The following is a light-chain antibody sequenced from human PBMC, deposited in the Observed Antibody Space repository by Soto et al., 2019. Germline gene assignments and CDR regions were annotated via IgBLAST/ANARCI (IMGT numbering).Light chain of an antibody. CDR3: LLSYSGAQHAV. CDR1: TGAVTSGHY. Sequence: QAVVTQEPLLTVSPGGTVTLTCGSSTGAVTSGHYPYWFQQKPGQAPRTLIYDTSNKHSWTPARFSGSLLGGKAALTLSGAQPEDEAEYYCLLSYSGAQHAVFGGGTQLTVL. V-gene: IGLV7-46*01. CDR2: DTS. J-gene: IGLJ7*01.